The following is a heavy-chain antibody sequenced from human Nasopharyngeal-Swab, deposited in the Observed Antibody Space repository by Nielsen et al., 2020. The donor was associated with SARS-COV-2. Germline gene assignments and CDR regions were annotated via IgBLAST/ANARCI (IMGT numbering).Heavy chain of an antibody. J-gene: IGHJ4*02. D-gene: IGHD3-22*01. Sequence: ASVKVSCKASGYTFTSYYMHWVRQAPGQGLEWMGIINPSGGSTSYAQKFQGRVTMTRDTSTSTVYMELSSLRSEDTAVYYCARDQIGDSSGYDFDYRGQGTPVTVSS. CDR1: GYTFTSYY. CDR3: ARDQIGDSSGYDFDY. V-gene: IGHV1-46*01. CDR2: INPSGGST.